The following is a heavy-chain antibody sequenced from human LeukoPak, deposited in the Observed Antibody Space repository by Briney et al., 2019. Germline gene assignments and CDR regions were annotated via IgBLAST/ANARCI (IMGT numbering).Heavy chain of an antibody. CDR1: VGSISRYY. D-gene: IGHD1-1*01. CDR2: ISYRGST. J-gene: IGHJ5*02. Sequence: SETLSLTCTVSVGSISRYYWSWIRQPPGKGLEGIGYISYRGSTNFNPSLKSRVTVSVDTCKHQFSLKLSSVPAADTPVYYCAREGTAGTNLNWFDPWGQGTLVTVSS. V-gene: IGHV4-59*01. CDR3: AREGTAGTNLNWFDP.